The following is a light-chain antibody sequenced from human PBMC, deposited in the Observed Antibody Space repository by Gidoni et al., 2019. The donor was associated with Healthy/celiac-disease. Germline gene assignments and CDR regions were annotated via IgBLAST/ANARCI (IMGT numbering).Light chain of an antibody. CDR2: QDS. Sequence: SYELTQPPSAPVPPGQTASITCSGDKLGDKYACWYQQKPGQSPVLVIYQDSKRPSGIPERFSGSNSGNTATLTISGTQAMDEADYYCQAWDSSTVVFGGGTKLTVL. J-gene: IGLJ2*01. CDR3: QAWDSSTVV. V-gene: IGLV3-1*01. CDR1: KLGDKY.